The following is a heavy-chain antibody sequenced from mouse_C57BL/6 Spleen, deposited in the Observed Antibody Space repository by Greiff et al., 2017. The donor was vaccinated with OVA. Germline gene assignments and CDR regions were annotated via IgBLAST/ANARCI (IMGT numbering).Heavy chain of an antibody. CDR1: GFTFSSYG. J-gene: IGHJ3*01. D-gene: IGHD1-1*01. Sequence: DVKLVESGGDLVKPGGSLKLSCAASGFTFSSYGMSWVRQTPDKRLEWVATISSGGSYTYYPDSVKGRFTISRDNAKNTLYLQMSSLKSEDTAMYYCARHGSSSPAWFAYWGQGTLVTVSA. CDR2: ISSGGSYT. V-gene: IGHV5-6*02. CDR3: ARHGSSSPAWFAY.